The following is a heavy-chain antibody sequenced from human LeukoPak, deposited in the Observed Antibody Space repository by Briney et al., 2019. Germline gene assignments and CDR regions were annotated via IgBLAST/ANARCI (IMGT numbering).Heavy chain of an antibody. CDR3: ARVRYDYVWGSYRPPDY. D-gene: IGHD3-16*02. CDR1: GGSISSGGYS. J-gene: IGHJ4*02. V-gene: IGHV4-30-2*01. Sequence: PSETLSLTCAVSGGSISSGGYSWSWIRQPPGKGLEWIVYIYHSGSTYYNPSLKSRVTISVDRSKNQFSLKLSSVTAADTAVYYCARVRYDYVWGSYRPPDYWGQGTLVTVSS. CDR2: IYHSGST.